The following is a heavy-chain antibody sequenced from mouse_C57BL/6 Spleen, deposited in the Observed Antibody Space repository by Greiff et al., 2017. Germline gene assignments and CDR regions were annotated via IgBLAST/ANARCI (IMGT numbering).Heavy chain of an antibody. Sequence: QVQLQQPGAELVKPGASVKLSCKASGYTFTSYWMHWVKQRPGRGLEWIGRIDPNSGGTKYTEKFKSKATQTVDKPSSTAYMHLSSLTSEDSAVYYWAGEAITTGRFAYWGQGTLVTVSA. D-gene: IGHD1-1*01. CDR3: AGEAITTGRFAY. CDR2: IDPNSGGT. CDR1: GYTFTSYW. V-gene: IGHV1-72*01. J-gene: IGHJ3*01.